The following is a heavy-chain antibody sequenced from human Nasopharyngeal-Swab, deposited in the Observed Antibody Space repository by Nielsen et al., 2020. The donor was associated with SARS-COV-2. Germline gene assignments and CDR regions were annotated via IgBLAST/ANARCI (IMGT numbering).Heavy chain of an antibody. J-gene: IGHJ3*02. CDR1: GFTFSSYS. Sequence: GESLKISCAASGFTFSSYSMNWVRQAPGKGLEWVSSISSSSSYIYYADSVKGRFTISRDNAKNSLYLQMNSLRAEDTAVYYCARSTYGDADDAFDIWGQGTMVTVSS. V-gene: IGHV3-21*04. D-gene: IGHD4-17*01. CDR3: ARSTYGDADDAFDI. CDR2: ISSSSSYI.